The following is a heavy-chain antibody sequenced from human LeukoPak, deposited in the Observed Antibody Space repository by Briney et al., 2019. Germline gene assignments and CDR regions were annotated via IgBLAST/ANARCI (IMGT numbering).Heavy chain of an antibody. D-gene: IGHD3-3*01. CDR1: DGSISSYY. Sequence: SETLSLTCTVSDGSISSYYWSWIRQPPGKGLEWIGYIYYSGTTNYNPSLKSRVTISVDTSKNQFSLKLTSVTAADTAVYYCARSYDFWSGENYMDVWGKGTTVTVSS. CDR3: ARSYDFWSGENYMDV. V-gene: IGHV4-59*08. J-gene: IGHJ6*03. CDR2: IYYSGTT.